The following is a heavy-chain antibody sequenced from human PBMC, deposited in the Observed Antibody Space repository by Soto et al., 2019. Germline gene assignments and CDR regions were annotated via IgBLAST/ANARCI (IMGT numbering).Heavy chain of an antibody. CDR3: ATLASKIVAVVAGTPPPRYATYV. Sequence: QAQLVQSGAEVKKPRSSVKVSCKASGGTFSSNSISWVRQAPGQGLEWMGGINPIFGTATYAQRFQDRLPIAGDGTTSIAYLELSSLRSGARAVYSGATLASKIVAVVAGTPPPRYATYVSGQGTTVTVSS. V-gene: IGHV1-69*01. D-gene: IGHD2-15*01. CDR1: GGTFSSNS. J-gene: IGHJ6*02. CDR2: INPIFGTA.